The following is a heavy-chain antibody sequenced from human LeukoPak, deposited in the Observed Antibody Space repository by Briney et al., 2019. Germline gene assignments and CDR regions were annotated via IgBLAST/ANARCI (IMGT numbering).Heavy chain of an antibody. CDR3: ARAGVVYTPPGWFDP. J-gene: IGHJ5*02. CDR1: GGSISSYY. D-gene: IGHD3-3*01. V-gene: IGHV4-59*08. Sequence: SETLSLTCTVSGGSISSYYWSWIRQPPGKGLEWIGYIYYSGSTNYNPSLKSRVTISVDKSKNQFSLKLSSVTAADTAVYYCARAGVVYTPPGWFDPWGQGTLVTVSS. CDR2: IYYSGST.